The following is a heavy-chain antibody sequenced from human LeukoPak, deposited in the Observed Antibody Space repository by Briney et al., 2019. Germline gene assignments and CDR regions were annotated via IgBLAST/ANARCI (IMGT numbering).Heavy chain of an antibody. Sequence: GGSLRLSCAASGFTFSSYEMNWVRQAPGKGLEWVSYISSSGSTIYYADSVKGRFTISRDNAKNSLYLQMNSLRAEDTAVYYCARGAHIVVVTAIIDYWGQGTLVTVSS. CDR3: ARGAHIVVVTAIIDY. D-gene: IGHD2-21*02. V-gene: IGHV3-48*03. CDR1: GFTFSSYE. J-gene: IGHJ4*02. CDR2: ISSSGSTI.